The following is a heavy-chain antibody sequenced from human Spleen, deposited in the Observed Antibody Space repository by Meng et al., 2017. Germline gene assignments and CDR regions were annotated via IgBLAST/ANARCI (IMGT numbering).Heavy chain of an antibody. Sequence: SVKVSCKASGSIFSNYVVGWVRQAPGQGLEWMGGINAVCGTTNYAQKFQGRVTITTDESTSTVYMELTRLTSEDTAVYFCGRKAGNCVTSTCYSLDYWGQGTLVTVSS. V-gene: IGHV1-69*05. J-gene: IGHJ4*02. CDR1: GSIFSNYV. CDR2: INAVCGTT. D-gene: IGHD2-15*01. CDR3: GRKAGNCVTSTCYSLDY.